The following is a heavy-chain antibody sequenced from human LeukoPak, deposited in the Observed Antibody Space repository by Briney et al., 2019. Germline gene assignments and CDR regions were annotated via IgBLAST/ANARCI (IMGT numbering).Heavy chain of an antibody. Sequence: GGFLRLSCAASGFTFSSYSMHWVRQAPGKGLEWVSSISSSSSYIYYADSVKGRLTISRDNAKNSLYLQMNSLRAEDTAVYYCARDNPYSESLAADDAFDIWGQGTVVTVSS. CDR3: ARDNPYSESLAADDAFDI. V-gene: IGHV3-21*01. J-gene: IGHJ3*02. CDR2: ISSSSSYI. CDR1: GFTFSSYS. D-gene: IGHD1-26*01.